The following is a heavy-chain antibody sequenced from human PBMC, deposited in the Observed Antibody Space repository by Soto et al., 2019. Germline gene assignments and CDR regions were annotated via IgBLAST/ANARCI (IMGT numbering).Heavy chain of an antibody. V-gene: IGHV4-39*01. CDR3: ARHPDTDYDFWSGYFVQKNHAFDI. J-gene: IGHJ3*02. CDR1: GGSISSSSYY. Sequence: PSETLSLTCTVSGGSISSSSYYWGWIRQPPGKGLEWIGSIYYSGSTYYNPSLKSRVTISVDTSKNQFSLKLSSVIAADTAVYYCARHPDTDYDFWSGYFVQKNHAFDIWGQGTMVTVSS. CDR2: IYYSGST. D-gene: IGHD3-3*01.